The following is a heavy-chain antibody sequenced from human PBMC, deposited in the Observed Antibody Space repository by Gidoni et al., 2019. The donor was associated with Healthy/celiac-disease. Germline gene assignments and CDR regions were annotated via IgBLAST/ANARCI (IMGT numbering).Heavy chain of an antibody. J-gene: IGHJ4*02. CDR1: GFTFSSYI. CDR2: ISSSSSYI. Sequence: EVQLVESGGGLVKPGGSLRLSCAASGFTFSSYIMNWVRQAPGKGLEWVSSISSSSSYIYYADSVKGRFTISRDNAKNSLYLQMNSLRAEDTAVYYCARGLAADLRDWGQGTLVTVSS. V-gene: IGHV3-21*01. D-gene: IGHD6-13*01. CDR3: ARGLAADLRD.